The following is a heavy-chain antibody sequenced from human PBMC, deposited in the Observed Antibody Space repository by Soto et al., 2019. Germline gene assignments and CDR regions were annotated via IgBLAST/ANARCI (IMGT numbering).Heavy chain of an antibody. J-gene: IGHJ4*02. V-gene: IGHV3-23*01. D-gene: IGHD3-22*01. Sequence: PGGSLRLSCAASGFTFSSYAMSWVRQAPGKGLEWVSAISGSGGSTYYADSVKGRFTTSRDNSKNTLYLQMNSLRAEDTAVYYCAKDRDHYDSSGYYGYWGQGTLVTVSS. CDR1: GFTFSSYA. CDR3: AKDRDHYDSSGYYGY. CDR2: ISGSGGST.